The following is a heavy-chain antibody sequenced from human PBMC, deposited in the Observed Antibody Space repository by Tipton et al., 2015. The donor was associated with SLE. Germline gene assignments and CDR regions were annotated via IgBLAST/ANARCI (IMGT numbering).Heavy chain of an antibody. Sequence: GLVKPSETLSLTCAVSGYSISSGYYWGWIRQPPGKGLEWIGSIYHSGSTYYNPSLKSRVTISVDTSKNQFSLKLSSVTAADTAVYYCARGQPNPSTQQLVRNWFDPWGQGTLVTVSS. D-gene: IGHD6-13*01. CDR3: ARGQPNPSTQQLVRNWFDP. CDR2: IYHSGST. V-gene: IGHV4-38-2*01. CDR1: GYSISSGYY. J-gene: IGHJ5*02.